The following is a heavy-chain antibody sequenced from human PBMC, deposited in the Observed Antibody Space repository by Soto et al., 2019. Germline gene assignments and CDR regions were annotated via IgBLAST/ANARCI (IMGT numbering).Heavy chain of an antibody. CDR2: ISGSGESI. Sequence: EVQLLESGGGLVQPGESLRLSCAASGFIFSDYAMTWVRQAPGKGLEWVSGISGSGESIYYADSVEGRFTISRDNSKNTLYLQMNSLRGEDPAVYYCARDRHGSDWYTYYFYTLAVWGQGTTVTVSS. CDR3: ARDRHGSDWYTYYFYTLAV. CDR1: GFIFSDYA. D-gene: IGHD6-13*01. V-gene: IGHV3-23*01. J-gene: IGHJ6*02.